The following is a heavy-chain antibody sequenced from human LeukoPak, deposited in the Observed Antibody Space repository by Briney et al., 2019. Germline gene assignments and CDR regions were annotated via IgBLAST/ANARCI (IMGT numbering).Heavy chain of an antibody. CDR1: GGSISSGGYS. CDR3: ARAKRDSSVDY. Sequence: PSQTLSLTCAVSGGSISSGGYSWSWIRQPPGKGLEWIGYIYHSGSTYYNPSLKSRVTIPVDRSKNQFSLKLSSVTAADTAVYYCARAKRDSSVDYWGQGTLVTVSS. D-gene: IGHD3-22*01. J-gene: IGHJ4*02. CDR2: IYHSGST. V-gene: IGHV4-30-2*01.